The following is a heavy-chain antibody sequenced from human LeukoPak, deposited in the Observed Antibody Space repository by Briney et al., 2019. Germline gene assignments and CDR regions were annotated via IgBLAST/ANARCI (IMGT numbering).Heavy chain of an antibody. CDR2: IYTSGST. CDR3: ARSFVVAARYFDY. V-gene: IGHV4-61*02. J-gene: IGHJ4*02. D-gene: IGHD6-6*01. CDR1: GGSISSGSYY. Sequence: SQTLSLTCPVYGGSISSGSYYWSWIRQPAGKGLEWIGRIYTSGSTNYNPSLKSRVTISVDTSKNQFSLKLSSVTAADTAVYYCARSFVVAARYFDYWGQGTLVTVSS.